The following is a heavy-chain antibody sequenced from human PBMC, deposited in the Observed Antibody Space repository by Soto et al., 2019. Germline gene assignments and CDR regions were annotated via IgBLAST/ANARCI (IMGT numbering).Heavy chain of an antibody. CDR1: GGTFSSYA. Sequence: SVKVSCKASGGTFSSYAISWVRQAPGQGLEWMGGIIPIFGTANYAQKFQGRVTITADESTSTAYMELSSLRSEDTAVYYCASMYYYDSSGYYPWAYWGQGTLVTVSS. CDR2: IIPIFGTA. CDR3: ASMYYYDSSGYYPWAY. V-gene: IGHV1-69*13. J-gene: IGHJ4*02. D-gene: IGHD3-22*01.